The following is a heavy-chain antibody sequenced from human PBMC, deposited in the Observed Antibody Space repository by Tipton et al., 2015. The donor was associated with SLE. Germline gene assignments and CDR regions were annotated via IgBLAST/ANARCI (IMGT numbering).Heavy chain of an antibody. V-gene: IGHV4-61*02. J-gene: IGHJ4*02. CDR3: ASYDSLGY. CDR2: IYTSGST. D-gene: IGHD3-3*01. Sequence: TLSLTCTVSGGSISSGSYYWSWIRQPAGKGLEWIGRIYTSGSTNYNPSLKSRVTISVDTSKNQFSLKLNSVTAADTAVYYCASYDSLGYWGQGTLVTVSS. CDR1: GGSISSGSYY.